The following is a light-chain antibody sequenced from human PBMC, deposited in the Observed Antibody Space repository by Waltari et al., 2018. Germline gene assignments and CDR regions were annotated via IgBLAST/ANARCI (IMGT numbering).Light chain of an antibody. CDR3: CSYAGSYTYV. J-gene: IGLJ1*01. V-gene: IGLV2-11*01. CDR1: SSDVGGYNY. Sequence: QSALTQPRSVSGSLGQSVTISCTGTSSDVGGYNYVSWYLQNPGKAPKTMIYDVSKRPSGVPDRFSGSKSGNTASLTISGLQAEDETDYYCCSYAGSYTYVFGTGTKVTVL. CDR2: DVS.